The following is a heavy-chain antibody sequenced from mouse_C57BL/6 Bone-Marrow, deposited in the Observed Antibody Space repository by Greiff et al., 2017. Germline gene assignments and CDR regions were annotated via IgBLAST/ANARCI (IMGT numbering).Heavy chain of an antibody. V-gene: IGHV3-6*01. Sequence: ESGPGLVKPSQSLSLTCSVTGYSITSGYYWNWIRQLPGNKLEWMGYISYDGSNNYNPSLKNRISITRDTSKNQFFLKLNSVTTEDTATYYCAIYYDSFYYYAMDYWGQGTSVTVSS. CDR1: GYSITSGYY. CDR2: ISYDGSN. D-gene: IGHD2-4*01. CDR3: AIYYDSFYYYAMDY. J-gene: IGHJ4*01.